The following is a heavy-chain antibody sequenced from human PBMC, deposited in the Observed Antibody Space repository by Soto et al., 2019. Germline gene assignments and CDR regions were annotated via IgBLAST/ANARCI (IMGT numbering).Heavy chain of an antibody. Sequence: ASVKVSCKASGYIFNSHVISWVRQAPGQGLEWMGWISANKGNTNYAQKYQGRVTMTTDTSTRTAYMELRSLRSDDTAVYYCVRDFERYCTNGXCYGPGYWGQGTLVTVSS. CDR3: VRDFERYCTNGXCYGPGY. CDR1: GYIFNSHV. J-gene: IGHJ4*02. V-gene: IGHV1-18*01. CDR2: ISANKGNT. D-gene: IGHD2-8*01.